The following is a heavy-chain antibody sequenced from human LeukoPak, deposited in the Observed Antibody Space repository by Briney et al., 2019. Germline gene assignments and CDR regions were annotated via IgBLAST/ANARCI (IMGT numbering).Heavy chain of an antibody. CDR1: GFTFSNYA. CDR2: ISGSGGST. V-gene: IGHV3-23*01. CDR3: AKDNNYGNPPYYFDY. J-gene: IGHJ4*02. Sequence: PGGSLRLSCAASGFTFSNYAVSWVRQAPGKGLECVSAISGSGGSTYYADSVKGRFTISRDNSKNTLYLQMNSLRAEDTALYFCAKDNNYGNPPYYFDYWGQGTLVLVSS. D-gene: IGHD4-11*01.